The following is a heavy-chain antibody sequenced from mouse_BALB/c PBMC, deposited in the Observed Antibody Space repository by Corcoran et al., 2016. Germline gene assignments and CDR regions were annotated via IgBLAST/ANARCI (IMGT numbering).Heavy chain of an antibody. CDR2: INPYNGGT. CDR3: ARFMGGPAYYFDY. CDR1: GYSFTGYT. D-gene: IGHD1-1*01. J-gene: IGHJ2*01. Sequence: EVQLQQSRPELVKPGASMKISCKASGYSFTGYTMNWVKQSHGKNLEWIGLINPYNGGTSYNQKFKGKATLTVDKSSSTAYMELLSLTAEDSAVYYCARFMGGPAYYFDYWGQGTTLTVSS. V-gene: IGHV1-18*01.